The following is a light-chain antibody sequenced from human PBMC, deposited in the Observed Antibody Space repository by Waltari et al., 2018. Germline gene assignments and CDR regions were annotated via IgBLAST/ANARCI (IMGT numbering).Light chain of an antibody. CDR1: SSDVGGYNY. J-gene: IGLJ2*01. CDR3: SSFAGSNTVK. Sequence: QSALTQPPSASGSPGQSVTISCTGTSSDVGGYNYVSWYQQYPGKAPKLIVYEVSKRPSGVPDRFSGSKSGNTASLTVSGLQAEDEADYYCSSFAGSNTVKFGGGTTLTVL. CDR2: EVS. V-gene: IGLV2-8*01.